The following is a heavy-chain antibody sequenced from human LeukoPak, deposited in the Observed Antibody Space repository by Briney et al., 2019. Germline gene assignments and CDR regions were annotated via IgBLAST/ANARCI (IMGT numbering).Heavy chain of an antibody. Sequence: GGSLRLSCTVSGFTVSSNFMSWVRQAPGKGLEWVSYISSSGSTIYYADSVKGRFTISRDNAKNSLYLQMNSLRAEDTAVYYCARAIAVASDVWGKGTTVTISS. J-gene: IGHJ6*04. CDR3: ARAIAVASDV. CDR2: ISSSGSTI. D-gene: IGHD6-19*01. V-gene: IGHV3-48*04. CDR1: GFTVSSNF.